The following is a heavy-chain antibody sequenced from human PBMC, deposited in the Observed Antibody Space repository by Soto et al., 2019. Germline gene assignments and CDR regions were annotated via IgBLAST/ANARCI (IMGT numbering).Heavy chain of an antibody. D-gene: IGHD3-22*01. V-gene: IGHV3-53*01. CDR1: GFSIRNLY. CDR3: ARDGEYSGGYGLDV. J-gene: IGHJ6*02. Sequence: EMQVVESGGDLIQPGGSLRLSCAASGFSIRNLYMSWVRQAPGKGLEWVSVIFSGERTFYAGSVKGRFTVSRDNAKNTVYLQMNSLRVDDTAIYYCARDGEYSGGYGLDVWGHGTTVIVSS. CDR2: IFSGERT.